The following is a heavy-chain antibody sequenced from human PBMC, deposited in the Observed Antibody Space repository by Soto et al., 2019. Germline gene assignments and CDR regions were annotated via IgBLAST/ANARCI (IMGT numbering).Heavy chain of an antibody. CDR3: ARDSGSYYVQYYFDY. D-gene: IGHD1-26*01. CDR2: IIPIFGTA. J-gene: IGHJ4*02. CDR1: GGTFSSYA. Sequence: GASVKVSCKASGGTFSSYAISWVRQAPGQGLEWMGGIIPIFGTANYAQKFQGRVTITADESTSTAYMELSSLRSEDTAVYYCARDSGSYYVQYYFDYWGQGTLVTVSS. V-gene: IGHV1-69*13.